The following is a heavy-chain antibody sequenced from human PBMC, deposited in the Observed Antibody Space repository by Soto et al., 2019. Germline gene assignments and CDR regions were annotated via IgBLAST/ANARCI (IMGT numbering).Heavy chain of an antibody. D-gene: IGHD5-18*01. CDR3: TRVWSYGPFDY. CDR2: IRSKAYGGTT. CDR1: GFTFGDYA. V-gene: IGHV3-49*03. J-gene: IGHJ4*02. Sequence: GGSLRLSCTASGFTFGDYAMSWFRQAPGKGLEWVGFIRSKAYGGTTEYAASVKGRFTISRDDSKSIAYLQMNSLKTEDTAVYYCTRVWSYGPFDYWGQGTLVTVSS.